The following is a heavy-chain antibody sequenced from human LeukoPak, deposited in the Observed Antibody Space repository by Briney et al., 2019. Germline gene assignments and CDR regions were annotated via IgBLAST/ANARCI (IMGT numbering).Heavy chain of an antibody. Sequence: SETLSLTCTVSGGSISSYYWSWIRQPPGKGLEWIGEINHSGSTNYNPSLKSRVTISVDTSKNQFSLKPSSVTAADTAVYYCARGLENYYGSGSYYSAHWFDPWGQGTLVTVSS. V-gene: IGHV4-34*01. CDR3: ARGLENYYGSGSYYSAHWFDP. CDR1: GGSISSYY. D-gene: IGHD3-10*01. CDR2: INHSGST. J-gene: IGHJ5*02.